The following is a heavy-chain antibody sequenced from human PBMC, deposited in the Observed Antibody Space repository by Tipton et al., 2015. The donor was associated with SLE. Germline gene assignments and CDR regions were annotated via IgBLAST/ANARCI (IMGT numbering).Heavy chain of an antibody. CDR2: LYYTGST. CDR1: GGSISSHY. CDR3: ARGSVVADDY. Sequence: TLSLTCTVSGGSISSHYWSWFRQPPGKGLEWIGYLYYTGSTNYNPSLESRVAMSVDTSNDQFSLTLKYVTAADTAVYYCARGSVVADDYWGQGTLVTVSS. J-gene: IGHJ4*02. V-gene: IGHV4-59*11. D-gene: IGHD2-15*01.